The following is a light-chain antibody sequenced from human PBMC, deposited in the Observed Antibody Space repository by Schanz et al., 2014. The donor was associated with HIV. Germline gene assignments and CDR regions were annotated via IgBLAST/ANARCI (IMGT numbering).Light chain of an antibody. CDR1: QSVDNS. V-gene: IGKV3D-15*01. J-gene: IGKJ5*01. CDR3: QQYNLWPIT. CDR2: ATS. Sequence: EIVLTQSPATLSLSPGERATLSCRASQSVDNSLAWYQQKPGQAPRLVIYATSTRAAGIPDRFSGTGSGTDFTLTISSLQSEDFAVYYCQQYNLWPITFGQGTGLEIK.